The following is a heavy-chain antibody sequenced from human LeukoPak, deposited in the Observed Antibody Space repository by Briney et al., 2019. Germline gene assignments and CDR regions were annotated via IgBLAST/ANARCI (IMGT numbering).Heavy chain of an antibody. J-gene: IGHJ4*02. Sequence: SETLSLTCNVSGASMSSNYWSWIRQPPGKGLEWIGYIYYSGSTNYNPSLKSRVTISVDTSKNQFSLKLSSVTAADTAVYYCARTGYDRSYFDYWGQGTLVTVSS. D-gene: IGHD3-22*01. CDR3: ARTGYDRSYFDY. CDR1: GASMSSNY. V-gene: IGHV4-59*01. CDR2: IYYSGST.